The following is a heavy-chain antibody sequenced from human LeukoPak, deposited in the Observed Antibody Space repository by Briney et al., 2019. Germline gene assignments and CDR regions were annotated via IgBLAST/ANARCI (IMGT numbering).Heavy chain of an antibody. J-gene: IGHJ3*02. Sequence: GGSLRLSCAASGFTFSSYGMHWVRQAPGKGLEWGAVIWYDGSNKYYADSVKGRFTISRDNSKNTLYLQMNSLRAEDTAVYYCAKKTIVGATVDAFDIWGQGTMVTVSS. CDR3: AKKTIVGATVDAFDI. CDR2: IWYDGSNK. V-gene: IGHV3-30*02. D-gene: IGHD1-26*01. CDR1: GFTFSSYG.